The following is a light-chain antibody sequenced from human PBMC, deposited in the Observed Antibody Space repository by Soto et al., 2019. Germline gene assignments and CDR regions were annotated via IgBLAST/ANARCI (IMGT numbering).Light chain of an antibody. Sequence: PGEGATLSCRAIQSVSSSYLAWYQQKPGQAPRLLIYGASSRATGIPDRFSGSGSGTDFTLTISRLEPEDFAVYYCQQYGSSPQKTFGQGTKVDI. CDR1: QSVSSSY. V-gene: IGKV3-20*01. CDR3: QQYGSSPQKT. CDR2: GAS. J-gene: IGKJ1*01.